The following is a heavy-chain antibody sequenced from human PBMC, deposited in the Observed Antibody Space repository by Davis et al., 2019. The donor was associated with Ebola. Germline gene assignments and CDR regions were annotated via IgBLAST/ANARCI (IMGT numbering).Heavy chain of an antibody. Sequence: GESLKISCAASKFTLSSYWMSWVRQAPGKGLEWVATIENDGSKKYYMDSVKGRFTISRDNAKNSLYLQMNSLRAEDTAVYYCARETSSYDFWSGYSALLGYWGQGTLVTVSS. CDR2: IENDGSKK. V-gene: IGHV3-7*01. CDR1: KFTLSSYW. J-gene: IGHJ4*02. D-gene: IGHD3-3*01. CDR3: ARETSSYDFWSGYSALLGY.